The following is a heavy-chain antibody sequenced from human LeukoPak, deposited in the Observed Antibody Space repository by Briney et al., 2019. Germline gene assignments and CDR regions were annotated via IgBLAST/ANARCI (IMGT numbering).Heavy chain of an antibody. CDR2: INHSGST. J-gene: IGHJ4*02. D-gene: IGHD3-3*01. Sequence: PSETLSLTCAVYGGSFSGYYWSWIRQPPGKGLEWIGEINHSGSTNYNPSLKSRVAISVDTSKNQFSLKLSSVTAADTAVYYCARASFWSGYPFDYWGQGTLVTVSS. CDR1: GGSFSGYY. CDR3: ARASFWSGYPFDY. V-gene: IGHV4-34*01.